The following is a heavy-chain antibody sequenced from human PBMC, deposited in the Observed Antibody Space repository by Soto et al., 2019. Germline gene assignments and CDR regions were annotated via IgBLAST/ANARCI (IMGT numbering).Heavy chain of an antibody. V-gene: IGHV3-53*04. D-gene: IGHD6-13*01. CDR1: GFTVSSDY. CDR3: ARAVCFGSSWPYYFDY. J-gene: IGHJ4*02. CDR2: IYSDGGT. Sequence: EVQLVESGGGLVQPGGSLRLSCAASGFTVSSDYMTWVRQAPGKGLEWVSLIYSDGGTKYADSVKGRFTISRHNSKNTLYLQMNSLRAEDTAVFYCARAVCFGSSWPYYFDYWGQGTLVTVSS.